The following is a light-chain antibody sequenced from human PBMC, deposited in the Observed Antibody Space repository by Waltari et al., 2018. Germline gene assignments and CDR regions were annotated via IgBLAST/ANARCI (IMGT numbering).Light chain of an antibody. CDR2: EDN. V-gene: IGLV6-57*03. CDR1: SCSIASNY. J-gene: IGLJ2*01. CDR3: QSYDSNNQI. Sequence: NFMLTQPHSVSESPGKTVTIPCTRSSCSIASNYVQRYQQRPGSAPTPVIYEDNQRPSGVPDRFSGSIDSSSNSASLTISGLKTEDEADYYCQSYDSNNQIFGGGTKLTVL.